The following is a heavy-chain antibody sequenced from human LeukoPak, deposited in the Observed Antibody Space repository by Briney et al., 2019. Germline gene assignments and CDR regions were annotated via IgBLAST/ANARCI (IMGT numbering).Heavy chain of an antibody. CDR3: ARELHSGSYYFDY. CDR2: LYHSGST. V-gene: IGHV4-38-2*02. Sequence: SETLSLTCTVSGYSISNAYYWGWIRQPPGQGLEWIGSLYHSGSTYYNPSLKSRVTTSVDTSKNRFSLKLTSVTAADTAVYYCARELHSGSYYFDYWGQGTLVTVSS. J-gene: IGHJ4*02. CDR1: GYSISNAYY. D-gene: IGHD1-26*01.